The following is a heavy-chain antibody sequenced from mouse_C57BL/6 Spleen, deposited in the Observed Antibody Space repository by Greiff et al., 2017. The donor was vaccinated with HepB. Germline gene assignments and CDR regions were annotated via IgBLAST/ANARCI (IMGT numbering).Heavy chain of an antibody. D-gene: IGHD1-1*01. CDR3: TRLYGSSPFDY. J-gene: IGHJ2*01. V-gene: IGHV1-15*01. CDR1: GYTFTDYE. Sequence: VQLQQSGAELVRPGASVTLSCKASGYTFTDYEMHWVKQTPVHGLEWIGAIDPETGGTAYNQKFKGKAILTADKSSSTAYMELRRLTSEDSAVYYCTRLYGSSPFDYWGQGTTLTVSS. CDR2: IDPETGGT.